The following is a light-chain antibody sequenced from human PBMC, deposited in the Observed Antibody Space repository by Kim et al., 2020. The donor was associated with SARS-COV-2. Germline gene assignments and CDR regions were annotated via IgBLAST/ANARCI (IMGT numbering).Light chain of an antibody. CDR1: QSVSTY. J-gene: IGKJ4*01. CDR3: QQRSNWPRT. CDR2: DAS. V-gene: IGKV3-11*01. Sequence: EIVLTQSPVTLSLSPGERAILSCRASQSVSTYLVWYQQKPDQAPRLLIYDASTRATGIPARFSGSGSGTDFTLTISSLEPEDFAVYYCQQRSNWPRTFGGGTKVDIK.